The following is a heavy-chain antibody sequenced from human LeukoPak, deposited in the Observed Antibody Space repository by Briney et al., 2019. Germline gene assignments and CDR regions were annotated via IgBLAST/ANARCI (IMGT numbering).Heavy chain of an antibody. D-gene: IGHD2-15*01. V-gene: IGHV3-30*18. CDR3: AKDVGMIGYCSGGSCYAIDY. J-gene: IGHJ4*02. Sequence: PGGSLRLSCAASGFTFSSYGMHWVRQAPGKGLEWVAVISYGGSNRFYADSVKGRFTISRDNSKNTLYLQMNGLRAEDTAVYYCAKDVGMIGYCSGGSCYAIDYWGQGTLVTVSS. CDR1: GFTFSSYG. CDR2: ISYGGSNR.